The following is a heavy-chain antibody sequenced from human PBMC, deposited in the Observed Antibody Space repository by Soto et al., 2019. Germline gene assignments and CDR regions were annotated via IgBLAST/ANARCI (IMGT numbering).Heavy chain of an antibody. D-gene: IGHD3-10*01. CDR3: ANSLTRSFLVDD. CDR2: ISGNGYNT. J-gene: IGHJ4*02. Sequence: EVQLLESGGGLVQPGGSLRLSCAASGFTFGVYAMSWVRQAPGKGLEWVSTISGNGYNTYYADSVKGRFTISRDTSKNTLHLQMNSLRVEDTAIYYCANSLTRSFLVDDWGQGTLVTVSA. CDR1: GFTFGVYA. V-gene: IGHV3-23*01.